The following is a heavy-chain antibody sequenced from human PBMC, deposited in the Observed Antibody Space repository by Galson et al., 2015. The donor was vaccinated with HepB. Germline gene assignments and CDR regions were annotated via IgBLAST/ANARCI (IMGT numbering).Heavy chain of an antibody. J-gene: IGHJ6*02. D-gene: IGHD6-6*01. V-gene: IGHV3-30-3*01. CDR3: ARGGSSSSRPGVYYGMDV. CDR2: ISYDGSNK. Sequence: SLRLYCAASGFTFSNYAMHWVRQAPGKGLEWVAVISYDGSNKYYAYSLKGRFTISRDNSKNTLYLQMNSLRAEDTALYYCARGGSSSSRPGVYYGMDVWGQGTTVTVSS. CDR1: GFTFSNYA.